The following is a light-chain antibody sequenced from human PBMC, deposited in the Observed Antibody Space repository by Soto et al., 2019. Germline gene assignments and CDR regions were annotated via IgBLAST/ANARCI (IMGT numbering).Light chain of an antibody. CDR2: DVS. CDR1: SSDVGGYNY. CDR3: CSYAGSYTYVV. V-gene: IGLV2-11*01. J-gene: IGLJ2*01. Sequence: QSALTQPRSVSGSPGQSVTISCTGTSSDVGGYNYVSWYQQHPGKAPKLMIYDVSKRPSGVPDRFSGSKSGNTASLTISRLQDEDEADYYCCSYAGSYTYVVFGGGTKVTVL.